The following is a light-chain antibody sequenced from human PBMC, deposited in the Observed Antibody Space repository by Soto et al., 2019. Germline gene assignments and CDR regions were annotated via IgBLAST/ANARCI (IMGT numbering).Light chain of an antibody. J-gene: IGKJ1*01. CDR1: QSLSNNY. CDR3: QQYGSSPRT. CDR2: GVS. Sequence: EIVLTQSPGTLSLSPGERATLSCRASQSLSNNYLAWYQQKPGQAPRLLIYGVSTRAAGIPDRFSGSGSGTDFTLTISRLEPEDCAVYCCQQYGSSPRTFGQGTKVEIK. V-gene: IGKV3-20*01.